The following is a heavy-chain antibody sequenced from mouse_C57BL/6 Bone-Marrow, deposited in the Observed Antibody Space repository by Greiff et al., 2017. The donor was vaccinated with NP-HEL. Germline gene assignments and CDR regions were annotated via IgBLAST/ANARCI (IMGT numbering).Heavy chain of an antibody. CDR3: ADYYGSEYFDV. CDR1: GYTFTSYW. Sequence: QVQLQQPGAELVKPGASVKLSCKASGYTFTSYWMHWVKQRPGQGLEWIGMIHPNSGSTNYNEKFKSKATLTVDKSSSTAYMQLSSLTSEDSAVYYCADYYGSEYFDVWGTGTTVTVSS. CDR2: IHPNSGST. J-gene: IGHJ1*03. V-gene: IGHV1-64*01. D-gene: IGHD1-1*01.